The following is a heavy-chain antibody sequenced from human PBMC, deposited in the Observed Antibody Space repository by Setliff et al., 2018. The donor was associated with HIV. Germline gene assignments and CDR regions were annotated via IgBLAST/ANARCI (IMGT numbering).Heavy chain of an antibody. J-gene: IGHJ4*02. CDR2: IGGSGAVT. Sequence: SCADPKLTFHGYAVSWVRQVPGKGLEWVPSIGGSGAVTYYAASVKGRFTSSRDNLKHILYLQMDNLRAEDTAVYYCAKGGGGPSDRFDHWGQGTLVTVSS. CDR3: AKGGGGPSDRFDH. CDR1: KLTFHGYA. V-gene: IGHV3-23*01. D-gene: IGHD1-26*01.